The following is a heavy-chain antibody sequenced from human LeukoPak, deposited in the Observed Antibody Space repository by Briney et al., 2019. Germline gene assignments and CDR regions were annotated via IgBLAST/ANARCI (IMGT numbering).Heavy chain of an antibody. D-gene: IGHD3-10*01. Sequence: GGSLRLSCAASGLVFDNFAMSWVRQAPGKGLVWVSTISSSGSSTYYADSVKGRFTVSRDSSKNTLDLQMNSLGVEDTAVYYCATQLLWFGESVEEGYWGQGTLVTVSS. V-gene: IGHV3-23*01. CDR3: ATQLLWFGESVEEGY. CDR1: GLVFDNFA. CDR2: ISSSGSST. J-gene: IGHJ4*02.